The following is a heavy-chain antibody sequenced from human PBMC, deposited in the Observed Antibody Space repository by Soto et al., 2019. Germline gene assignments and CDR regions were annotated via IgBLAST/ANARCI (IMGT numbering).Heavy chain of an antibody. CDR3: ARDDGLAYCGGDCYS. D-gene: IGHD2-21*02. V-gene: IGHV1-69*02. J-gene: IGHJ4*02. Sequence: QVQLVQSGAEVKKPGSSVKVSCKASGGTFSSYTISWVRQAPGQGLEWMGRIIPILGIANYAQKFQGRVTITADNSTSTAYMDLSSLRSEDKAVYYCARDDGLAYCGGDCYSWGQGTLVTVSS. CDR2: IIPILGIA. CDR1: GGTFSSYT.